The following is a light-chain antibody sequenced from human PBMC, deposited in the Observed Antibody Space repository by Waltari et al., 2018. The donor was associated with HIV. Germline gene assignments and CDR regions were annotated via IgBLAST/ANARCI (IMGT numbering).Light chain of an antibody. V-gene: IGLV1-40*01. CDR1: SSNIGAGFD. J-gene: IGLJ1*01. CDR3: QSYDRSLNGYV. CDR2: GSG. Sequence: VLTQPPSASGAPGKTVTIFCSGNSSNIGAGFDVQWYQLLSVTAPKLLIFGSGNRPSGVPRRFSGSNSGTSPSLAISGLQLEDEGDYYCQSYDRSLNGYVFGGGTKVIVL.